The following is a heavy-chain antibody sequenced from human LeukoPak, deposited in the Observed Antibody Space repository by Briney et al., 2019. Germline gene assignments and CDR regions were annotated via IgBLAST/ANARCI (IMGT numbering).Heavy chain of an antibody. V-gene: IGHV4-59*08. D-gene: IGHD5-18*01. CDR1: GGSISSYY. Sequence: SETLSLTCTVSGGSISSYYWSWIRQPPGKGLEWIGYIYYSGSTNYNPSLKSRVTISVDTSKNQFSLKLSSATAADTAVYYCARSGRLGGYSYEYYMDVWGKGTTVTVSS. CDR3: ARSGRLGGYSYEYYMDV. CDR2: IYYSGST. J-gene: IGHJ6*03.